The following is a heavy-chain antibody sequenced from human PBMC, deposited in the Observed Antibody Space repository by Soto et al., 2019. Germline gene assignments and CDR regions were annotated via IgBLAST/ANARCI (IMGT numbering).Heavy chain of an antibody. Sequence: SETLSLTCTVSGGSISSYYWSWIRQPPGKGLEWIGYIYYSGSTNYNPSLKSRVTISVDTSKNQFSLKLSSVTAADTAVYYCARSYTALDYWGQGTLVTVSS. V-gene: IGHV4-59*01. CDR2: IYYSGST. J-gene: IGHJ4*02. CDR1: GGSISSYY. D-gene: IGHD2-2*02. CDR3: ARSYTALDY.